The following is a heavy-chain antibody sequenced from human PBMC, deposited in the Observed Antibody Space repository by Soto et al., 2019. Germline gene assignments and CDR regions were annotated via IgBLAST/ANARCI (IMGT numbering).Heavy chain of an antibody. CDR3: ARGRGSVAYQH. D-gene: IGHD1-26*01. CDR1: GGSFSGYY. CDR2: INHSGST. V-gene: IGHV4-34*01. Sequence: QVQLQQWGAGLLKPSETLSLTCSVYGGSFSGYYWSWIRQPPGKGLEWIGEINHSGSTNYNPSLKSRVTISVDTSKNQFSLKLSSVTAADTAVYYCARGRGSVAYQHWGQGTLVTVSS. J-gene: IGHJ1*01.